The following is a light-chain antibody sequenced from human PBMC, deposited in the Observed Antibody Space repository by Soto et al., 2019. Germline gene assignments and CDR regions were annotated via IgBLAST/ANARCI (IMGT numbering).Light chain of an antibody. CDR1: QAISNW. Sequence: DIQITQSPSTVSASVGDRVTITCRASQAISNWLAWYQVKPGKAHKLLRHDASSLESWVPSRVRGIASGTEFTLTISSLQPDEFATYFCQQYSTYSWTFGQGTKMDIK. J-gene: IGKJ1*01. V-gene: IGKV1-5*01. CDR2: DAS. CDR3: QQYSTYSWT.